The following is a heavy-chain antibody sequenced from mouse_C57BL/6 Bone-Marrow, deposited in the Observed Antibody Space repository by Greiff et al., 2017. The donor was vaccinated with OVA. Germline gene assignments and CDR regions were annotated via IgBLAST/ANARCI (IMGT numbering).Heavy chain of an antibody. CDR1: GFTFSDYY. CDR3: ARDSSGYYYYGC. V-gene: IGHV5-16*01. D-gene: IGHD3-2*02. CDR2: INYDGSST. J-gene: IGHJ2*01. Sequence: EVKLMESEGGLVQPGSSMKLSCTASGFTFSDYYMAWVRQVPEKGLEWVANINYDGSSTYYLDSLKSRFIISRDNAKNILYLQMSSLKSEDTATYYCARDSSGYYYYGCWGQGTTLTVSS.